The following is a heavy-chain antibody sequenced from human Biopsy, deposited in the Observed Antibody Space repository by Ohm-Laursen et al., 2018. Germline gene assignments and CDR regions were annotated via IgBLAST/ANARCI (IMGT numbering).Heavy chain of an antibody. CDR2: IFNSANT. CDR3: ARGDYFDSNGYFWFDP. J-gene: IGHJ5*02. CDR1: GGSISSGGCY. Sequence: TLSLTCTVSGGSISSGGCYWSWIRQRPGKGLEWIGYIFNSANTYYNPSLKNLITISGDTSKNQFSLKLNSVTAADTAGYYCARGDYFDSNGYFWFDPWGQGTLVTVSS. D-gene: IGHD3-22*01. V-gene: IGHV4-31*01.